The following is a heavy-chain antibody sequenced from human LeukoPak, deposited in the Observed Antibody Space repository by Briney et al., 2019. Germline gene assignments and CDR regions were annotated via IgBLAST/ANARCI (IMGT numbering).Heavy chain of an antibody. J-gene: IGHJ3*02. D-gene: IGHD6-19*01. CDR1: GYNFTTYW. CDR2: IHPGDSDT. Sequence: GESLKISCKGSGYNFTTYWIGWVRQMPGKGLEWMGIIHPGDSDTRYSPSFQGQVTISADKSISTAYLQWSSLKASDTAMYYCARDSPYSSGWRDAFDIWGQGTMVTVSS. CDR3: ARDSPYSSGWRDAFDI. V-gene: IGHV5-51*01.